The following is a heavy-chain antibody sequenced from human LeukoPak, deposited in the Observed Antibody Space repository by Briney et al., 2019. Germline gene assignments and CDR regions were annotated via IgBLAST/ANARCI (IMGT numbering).Heavy chain of an antibody. V-gene: IGHV4-4*02. J-gene: IGHJ3*01. Sequence: ASETLSLTCAVSGGSISSSNWWSWVRQPPGKGLEWIGEIYHSGSTNYNPSLKSRVTISVDKIKNQFSLKLNSVTAADTAVYYCARVPPDYNDLHDALDLWGQGTVVTVSS. CDR1: GGSISSSNW. CDR3: ARVPPDYNDLHDALDL. D-gene: IGHD4-17*01. CDR2: IYHSGST.